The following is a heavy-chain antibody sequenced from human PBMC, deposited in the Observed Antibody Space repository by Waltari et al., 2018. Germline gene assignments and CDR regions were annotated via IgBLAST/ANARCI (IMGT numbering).Heavy chain of an antibody. Sequence: QVQLVESGGGVVQPGRSLRLSCAASGFTFSSYAMHWFRQAPRKGRGWVAVISYDGSNKYYADSVKGRFTISRDNSKNTLYLQMNSLRAEDTAVYYCARDRDRVVGATTGGFDYWGQGTLVTVSS. CDR2: ISYDGSNK. CDR3: ARDRDRVVGATTGGFDY. V-gene: IGHV3-30-3*01. J-gene: IGHJ4*02. CDR1: GFTFSSYA. D-gene: IGHD1-26*01.